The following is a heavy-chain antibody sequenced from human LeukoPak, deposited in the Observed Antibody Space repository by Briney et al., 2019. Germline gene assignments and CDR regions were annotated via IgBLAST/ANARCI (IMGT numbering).Heavy chain of an antibody. V-gene: IGHV3-48*01. CDR2: IGIDSGNT. CDR3: ARDHNYAFDN. CDR1: GFPFIEYS. D-gene: IGHD1-1*01. J-gene: IGHJ4*02. Sequence: GGSLRLSCTASGFPFIEYSMNWVCQAPGKGLEWISYIGIDSGNTKYADSVRGRFTISTDKAKNSLYLQMNSLRVEDTAVYYCARDHNYAFDNWGQGTLVSVAS.